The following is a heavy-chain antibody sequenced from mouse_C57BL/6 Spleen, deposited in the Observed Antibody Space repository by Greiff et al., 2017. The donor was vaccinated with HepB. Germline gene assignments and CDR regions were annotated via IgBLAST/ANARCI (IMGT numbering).Heavy chain of an antibody. CDR3: ARHDYDDYFDY. J-gene: IGHJ2*01. Sequence: DVQLVESGGDLVKPGGSLKLSCAASGFTFSSYGMSWVRQTPDKRLEWVATISSGGSYTYYPDSVKGRFTISRDNAKNTLYLQMSSLKSEDTAMYYCARHDYDDYFDYWGQGTTLTVSS. D-gene: IGHD2-4*01. V-gene: IGHV5-6*01. CDR2: ISSGGSYT. CDR1: GFTFSSYG.